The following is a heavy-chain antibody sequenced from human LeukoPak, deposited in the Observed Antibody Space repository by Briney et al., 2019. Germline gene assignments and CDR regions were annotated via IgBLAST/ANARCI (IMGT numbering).Heavy chain of an antibody. V-gene: IGHV1-8*01. J-gene: IGHJ3*02. Sequence: ASVKVSCKASGYTFTSYDINWVRQATGQGLEWMGWMNPNSGNTGYAQKFQGRVTMTRNTSISTAYMELSSLRSEDTAVYYCHSVNIRWQRANAFDIWGQGTMVTVSS. D-gene: IGHD4-23*01. CDR2: MNPNSGNT. CDR1: GYTFTSYD. CDR3: HSVNIRWQRANAFDI.